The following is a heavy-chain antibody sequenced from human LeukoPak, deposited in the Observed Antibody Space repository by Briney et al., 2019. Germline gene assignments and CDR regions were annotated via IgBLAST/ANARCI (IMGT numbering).Heavy chain of an antibody. J-gene: IGHJ6*03. Sequence: GGSLRLSCAASGFTFSTYWMHWVRQAPGKGLVWVSRINTDGSNTNYADSVKGRFTISRDNAKNTLFLQMDSLGAEDTAVYFCARERGTGYDGSWFNYVDVWGKGTTVTVSS. CDR1: GFTFSTYW. V-gene: IGHV3-74*01. D-gene: IGHD3/OR15-3a*01. CDR3: ARERGTGYDGSWFNYVDV. CDR2: INTDGSNT.